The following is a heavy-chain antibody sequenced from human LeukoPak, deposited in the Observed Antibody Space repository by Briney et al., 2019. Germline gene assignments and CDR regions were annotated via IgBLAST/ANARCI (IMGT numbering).Heavy chain of an antibody. V-gene: IGHV4-31*03. Sequence: SQTLSLTCTVSGGSISSGGYYWSWIRQHPGKGLEWIGYIYYSGSTYYNPSLKSRVTISVDTSKNQFSLKLSSVTAADTAVYYCARHEDSRPGYNWFDPWGQGTLVTVSS. D-gene: IGHD6-6*01. CDR2: IYYSGST. CDR1: GGSISSGGYY. CDR3: ARHEDSRPGYNWFDP. J-gene: IGHJ5*02.